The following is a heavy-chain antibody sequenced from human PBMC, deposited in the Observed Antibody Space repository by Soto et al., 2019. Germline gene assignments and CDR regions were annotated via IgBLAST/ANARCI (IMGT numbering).Heavy chain of an antibody. D-gene: IGHD4-17*01. CDR1: GRTFSSST. J-gene: IGHJ4*02. CDR3: ARSRYGDYVEIGY. Sequence: SVKVSCMASGRTFSSSTITWVRQAPGQGLEWMGRIIPILGIANYAQKFQGRVTITADKSTSTAYMELSSPRSEDTAVYYCARSRYGDYVEIGYWGQGTLVTVSS. V-gene: IGHV1-69*02. CDR2: IIPILGIA.